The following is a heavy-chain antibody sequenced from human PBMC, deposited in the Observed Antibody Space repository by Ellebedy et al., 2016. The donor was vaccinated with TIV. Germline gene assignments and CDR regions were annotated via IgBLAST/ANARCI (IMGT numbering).Heavy chain of an antibody. CDR3: ARLIGGTCQCAFDI. D-gene: IGHD2-15*01. CDR1: GFTISRHW. V-gene: IGHV3-7*01. J-gene: IGHJ3*02. Sequence: GESLKISCAASGFTISRHWMTWVRQGPGKGLEWVANIHQAGGEKNYVDSVMGRFTISRDNAKNSLYLQMNSLRAEDTAVYYCARLIGGTCQCAFDIWGQGTLVTVSS. CDR2: IHQAGGEK.